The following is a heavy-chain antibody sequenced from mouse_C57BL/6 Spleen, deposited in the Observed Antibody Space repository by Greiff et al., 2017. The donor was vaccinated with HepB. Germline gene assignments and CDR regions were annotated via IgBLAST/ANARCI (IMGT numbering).Heavy chain of an antibody. CDR2: IDPSDSYT. D-gene: IGHD1-1*02. J-gene: IGHJ2*01. CDR3: ARWGSYYFDY. V-gene: IGHV1-59*01. Sequence: VQLQQPGAELVRPGPSVKLSCKASGYTFTSYWMHWVKQRPGQGLEWIGVIDPSDSYTNYNQKFKGKATLTVDTSSSTAYMQLSSLTSEDSAVYYCARWGSYYFDYWGQGTTLTVSS. CDR1: GYTFTSYW.